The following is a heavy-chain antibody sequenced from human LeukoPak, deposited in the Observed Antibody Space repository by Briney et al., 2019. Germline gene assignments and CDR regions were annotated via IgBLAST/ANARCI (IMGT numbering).Heavy chain of an antibody. D-gene: IGHD6-13*01. V-gene: IGHV3-48*01. CDR3: ARLIAAAGIYYYYFMDV. Sequence: PGGSLRLSCAASGFTFSSYSMNWVRQAPGKGLEWVSYISRSSSTIYYADSVRGRFTISRDNAKNSLYLQMNSLRAEDAAVYYCARLIAAAGIYYYYFMDVWGKGTTVTVS. CDR2: ISRSSSTI. CDR1: GFTFSSYS. J-gene: IGHJ6*03.